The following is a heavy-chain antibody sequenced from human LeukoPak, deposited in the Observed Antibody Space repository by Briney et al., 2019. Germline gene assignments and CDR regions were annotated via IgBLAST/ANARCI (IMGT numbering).Heavy chain of an antibody. Sequence: GGSLRLSCAGSGFTFSNYSFNWVRQAPGKGLEWVSSISKGSGYIYQTDSVKGRFTISGDNAKNSLFLEMNSLRVEDTAVYYCVRDMGRESIFDYWGQGTLVTVSS. D-gene: IGHD3-10*01. CDR1: GFTFSNYS. V-gene: IGHV3-21*01. CDR2: ISKGSGYI. CDR3: VRDMGRESIFDY. J-gene: IGHJ4*02.